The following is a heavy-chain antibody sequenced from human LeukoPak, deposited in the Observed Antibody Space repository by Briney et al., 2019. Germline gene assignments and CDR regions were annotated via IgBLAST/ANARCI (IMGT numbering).Heavy chain of an antibody. J-gene: IGHJ6*03. CDR3: ARDRTGYSSSWREYYYYYMDV. CDR2: IRYDGSNK. D-gene: IGHD6-13*01. V-gene: IGHV3-30*02. CDR1: GFTFSSYG. Sequence: PGGSLRLSCAASGFTFSSYGMHWVRQAPGKGLEWVAFIRYDGSNKYYADSVKGRFTISRDNSKNTLYLQMNSLRAEDTAVYYCARDRTGYSSSWREYYYYYMDVWGKGTTVTISS.